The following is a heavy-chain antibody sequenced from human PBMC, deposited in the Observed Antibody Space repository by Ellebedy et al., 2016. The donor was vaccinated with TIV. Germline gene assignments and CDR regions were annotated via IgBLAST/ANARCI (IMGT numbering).Heavy chain of an antibody. J-gene: IGHJ3*02. CDR1: GFTFSTYS. CDR2: ISSSSSII. CDR3: AREDYGDYVVDVFDI. V-gene: IGHV3-48*04. D-gene: IGHD4-17*01. Sequence: PGGSLRLSCAASGFTFSTYSMSWVRLAPGKGLEWVSYISSSSSIIHYADSVKGRFAISRDNAKNSLFLQMNSLRGEDTAVYHCAREDYGDYVVDVFDIWGQGTMVTVSS.